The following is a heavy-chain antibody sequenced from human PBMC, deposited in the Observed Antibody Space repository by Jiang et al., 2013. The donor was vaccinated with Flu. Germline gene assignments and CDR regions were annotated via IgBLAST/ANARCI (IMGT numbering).Heavy chain of an antibody. J-gene: IGHJ4*02. CDR3: ARDKMMYYFDSSGPYYFDH. Sequence: LEWLGSVYHSGMTYYSPSVRSRVTMSVDTSKNQFSLRLSSVTAADTAMYYCARDKMMYYFDSSGPYYFDHWGLGTLVTVSS. D-gene: IGHD3-22*01. CDR2: VYHSGMT. V-gene: IGHV4-38-2*02.